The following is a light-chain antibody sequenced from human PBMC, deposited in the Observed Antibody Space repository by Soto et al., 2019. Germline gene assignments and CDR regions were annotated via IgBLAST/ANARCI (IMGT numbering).Light chain of an antibody. J-gene: IGLJ1*01. CDR2: DVS. CDR3: SSFTRSNSYV. CDR1: SSDVGAYNY. Sequence: QSALTQPASVSGSPGQSITISCTGTSSDVGAYNYVSWYQQHPGKVPKLMIYDVSDRPSGVSNRFSDSKSGNTASLTISGLQAEDEADYYCSSFTRSNSYVFGTGTQLTVL. V-gene: IGLV2-14*03.